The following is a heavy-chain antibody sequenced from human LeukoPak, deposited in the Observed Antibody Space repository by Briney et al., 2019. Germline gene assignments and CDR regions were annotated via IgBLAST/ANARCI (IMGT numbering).Heavy chain of an antibody. CDR1: GFTVSSNY. Sequence: PGGSLRLSCAASGFTVSSNYMSWVRQAPGKGLEWVSVIYSGGSTYYADSVKGRFTISRDNSKNTLYLRMNSLRAEDTAVYYCARVGSGGDLDYWGQGTLVTVSS. CDR3: ARVGSGGDLDY. V-gene: IGHV3-66*01. J-gene: IGHJ4*02. D-gene: IGHD2-15*01. CDR2: IYSGGST.